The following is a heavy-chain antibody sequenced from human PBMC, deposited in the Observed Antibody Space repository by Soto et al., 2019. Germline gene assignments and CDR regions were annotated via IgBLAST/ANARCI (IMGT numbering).Heavy chain of an antibody. CDR3: ERVTSSSSGPFLDY. V-gene: IGHV1-69*02. Sequence: QVQLVQSGAEVKKPGSSVKVSCKASGGTFSSYTISWVRQAPGQGLEWMGRIIPILGIANYAQKFQGRVTITADKSTSTAYMELSSLRSEDTAVYYCERVTSSSSGPFLDYWGQGTLGTVSS. CDR2: IIPILGIA. J-gene: IGHJ4*02. D-gene: IGHD6-6*01. CDR1: GGTFSSYT.